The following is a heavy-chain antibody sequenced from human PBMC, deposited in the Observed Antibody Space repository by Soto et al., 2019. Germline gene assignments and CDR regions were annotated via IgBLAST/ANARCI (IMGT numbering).Heavy chain of an antibody. J-gene: IGHJ4*02. CDR1: GFTVSSNY. V-gene: IGHV3-53*01. Sequence: GGSLRLSCAASGFTVSSNYMSWVRQAPGKGLEWVSVIYSCGSTYYADSVKGRFTVSRDNSKNTLYLQMNSLRAEDTAVYYCAKFERYYDSSGVDYWGQGTLVTVSS. D-gene: IGHD3-22*01. CDR2: IYSCGST. CDR3: AKFERYYDSSGVDY.